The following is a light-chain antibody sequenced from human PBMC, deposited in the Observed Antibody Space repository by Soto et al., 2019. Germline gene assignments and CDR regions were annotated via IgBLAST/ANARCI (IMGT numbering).Light chain of an antibody. CDR3: QQYNNWPPGLT. Sequence: EIVMTQSPATLSVSPGERATLSCSASQSVSSKLAGYQPKPGKAPRLLIYGASTRATGVPGRFSGTLSLKEFTRTSRSLQSEEFAGYYGQQYNNWPPGLTFCGGTKVDIK. J-gene: IGKJ4*01. CDR1: QSVSSK. CDR2: GAS. V-gene: IGKV3-15*01.